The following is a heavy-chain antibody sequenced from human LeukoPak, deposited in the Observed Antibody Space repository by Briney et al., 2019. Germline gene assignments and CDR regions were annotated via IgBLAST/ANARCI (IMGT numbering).Heavy chain of an antibody. CDR1: GYTFTSYD. D-gene: IGHD4-17*01. CDR2: INPNSGGT. V-gene: IGHV1-2*04. J-gene: IGHJ3*02. CDR3: ARERTLRQAFDI. Sequence: ASVKVSCKASGYTFTSYDINWVRQAPGQGLEWMGWINPNSGGTNYAQKFQGWVTMTRDTSISTAYMELSRLRSDDTAVYYCARERTLRQAFDIWGQGTMVTVSS.